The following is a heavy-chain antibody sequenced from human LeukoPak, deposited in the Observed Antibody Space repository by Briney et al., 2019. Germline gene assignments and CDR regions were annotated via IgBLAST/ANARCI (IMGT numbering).Heavy chain of an antibody. J-gene: IGHJ5*02. CDR1: GFTVSNNY. CDR2: IYSGGSR. CDR3: ARVPPSGEIDL. V-gene: IGHV3-53*01. D-gene: IGHD3-10*01. Sequence: GGSLRLSCAASGFTVSNNYMSWVRQAPGKGLEWVSLIYSGGSRYYADSVKGRFTISRDNALKSVFLQMNSLRAEDTAFYYCARVPPSGEIDLWGQGNLVTVSS.